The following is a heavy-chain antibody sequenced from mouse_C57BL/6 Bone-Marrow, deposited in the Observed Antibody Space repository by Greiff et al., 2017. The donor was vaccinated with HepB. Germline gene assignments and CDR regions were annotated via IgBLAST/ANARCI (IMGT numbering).Heavy chain of an antibody. CDR1: GYTFTDYN. V-gene: IGHV1-18*01. Sequence: EVQLQQSGPELVKPGASVKIPCKASGYTFTDYNMDWVKQSHGKSLEWIGDINPNNGGTIYNQKFKGKATLTVDKSSSTAYMELRSLTSEDTAVYYCARKGPPAWLAYWGQGTLVTVSA. J-gene: IGHJ3*01. CDR2: INPNNGGT. CDR3: ARKGPPAWLAY.